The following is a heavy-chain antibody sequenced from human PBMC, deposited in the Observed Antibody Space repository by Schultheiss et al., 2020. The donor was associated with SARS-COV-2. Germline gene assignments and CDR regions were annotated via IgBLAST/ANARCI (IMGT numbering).Heavy chain of an antibody. CDR3: ARAILPAPFDA. CDR2: IWYDGSNK. CDR1: GFNLRNYW. Sequence: GGSLRLSCAASGFNLRNYWMDWVRQAPGKGLEWVAVIWYDGSNKYYADSVKGRFTISRDNSKNTLYLQMNSLRAEDTAVYYCARAILPAPFDAWGQGTLVTVSS. J-gene: IGHJ4*02. V-gene: IGHV3-33*08. D-gene: IGHD2/OR15-2a*01.